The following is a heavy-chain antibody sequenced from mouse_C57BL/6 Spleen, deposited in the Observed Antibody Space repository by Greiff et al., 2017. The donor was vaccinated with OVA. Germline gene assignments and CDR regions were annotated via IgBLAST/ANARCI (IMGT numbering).Heavy chain of an antibody. J-gene: IGHJ1*03. CDR2: IDPETGGT. CDR3: TRSGYGSSWYFDV. V-gene: IGHV1-15*01. D-gene: IGHD1-1*01. Sequence: QVHVKQSGAELVRPGASVTLSCKASGYTFTDYEMHWVKQTPVHGLEWIGAIDPETGGTAYHQKFKGKAILTADKSSSTAYMELRSLTSEDSAVYYCTRSGYGSSWYFDVWGTGTTVTVSS. CDR1: GYTFTDYE.